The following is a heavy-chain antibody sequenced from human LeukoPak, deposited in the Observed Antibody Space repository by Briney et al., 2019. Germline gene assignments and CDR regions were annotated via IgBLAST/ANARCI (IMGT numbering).Heavy chain of an antibody. D-gene: IGHD3-3*01. J-gene: IGHJ3*02. CDR2: SYHSGSI. Sequence: TSETLSLTCTVSGGSISSSSYYWGWIRQPPGKGLEWIGSSYHSGSIYYNPSLKSRVTISVDTSKNQFSLKLSSVTAADTAVYYCARGFNRYDFWSKEGAFDIWGQGTMVTVSS. CDR1: GGSISSSSYY. V-gene: IGHV4-39*07. CDR3: ARGFNRYDFWSKEGAFDI.